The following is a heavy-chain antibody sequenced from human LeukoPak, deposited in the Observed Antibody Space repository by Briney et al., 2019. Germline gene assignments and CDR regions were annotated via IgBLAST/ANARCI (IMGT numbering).Heavy chain of an antibody. CDR3: AREDDYSSWSGIEY. Sequence: PGGSLRHSRSASGFTFSSYWMHWVRQAPGKGLVWVSRINSDGSSTSYADSVKGRFTISRDNAKNTLYLQMNSLRAEDTAVYYCAREDDYSSWSGIEYWGQGTGHSVSS. J-gene: IGHJ4*02. D-gene: IGHD6-6*01. V-gene: IGHV3-74*01. CDR2: INSDGSST. CDR1: GFTFSSYW.